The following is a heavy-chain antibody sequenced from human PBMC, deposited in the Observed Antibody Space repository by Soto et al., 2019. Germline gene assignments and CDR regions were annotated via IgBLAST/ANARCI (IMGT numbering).Heavy chain of an antibody. CDR2: ISYDGSNK. CDR3: AKDPGGSGSSPWVYYFDY. V-gene: IGHV3-30*18. J-gene: IGHJ4*02. D-gene: IGHD3-10*01. Sequence: QVQLVESGGGVVQPGRSLRLSCAASGFTFSSYGMHWVRQAPGKGLEWVAVISYDGSNKYYADSVKGRFTISRDNSKNTLYLQRNSLRAEDTAVYYCAKDPGGSGSSPWVYYFDYWGQGTLVTVSS. CDR1: GFTFSSYG.